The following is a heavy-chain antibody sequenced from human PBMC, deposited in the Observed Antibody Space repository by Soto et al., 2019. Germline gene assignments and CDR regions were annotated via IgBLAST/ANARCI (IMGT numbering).Heavy chain of an antibody. J-gene: IGHJ6*02. CDR3: ATHGGGRIAATGFNGMDV. V-gene: IGHV5-10-1*01. CDR2: IDPSDSYT. D-gene: IGHD6-13*01. CDR1: GSTFSNYW. Sequence: AGESLKISCKASGSTFSNYWITWVRQMPGKGLEWMGRIDPSDSYTHYSPSFQGHVTISVDKSINTAYLRWSSLKASDSAKYYCATHGGGRIAATGFNGMDVWGQGTAVTVSS.